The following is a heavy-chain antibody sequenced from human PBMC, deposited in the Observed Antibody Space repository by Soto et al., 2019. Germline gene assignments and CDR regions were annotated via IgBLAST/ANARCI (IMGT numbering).Heavy chain of an antibody. CDR2: IIPIFGTA. CDR1: GGTFSSYA. Sequence: SVKVSCKASGGTFSSYAISWVRQAPGQGLEWMGGIIPIFGTANYAQKFQGRVTITADKSTSTAYMELSSLRSEDTAVYYCARASYDFWSGYQNNFDYWGQGTLVTVSS. CDR3: ARASYDFWSGYQNNFDY. D-gene: IGHD3-3*01. J-gene: IGHJ4*02. V-gene: IGHV1-69*06.